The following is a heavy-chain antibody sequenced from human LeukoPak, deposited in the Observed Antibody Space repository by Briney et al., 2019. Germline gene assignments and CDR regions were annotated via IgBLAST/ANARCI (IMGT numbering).Heavy chain of an antibody. J-gene: IGHJ6*02. CDR3: ARDQIVVVVAATPDYYYGMDV. CDR1: GYTFTGYY. Sequence: ASVKVSCTASGYTFTGYYMHWVRQAPGQGPEWMGWINPNSGGTNYAQKFQGRVTMTRDTSISTAYMELSRLRSDDTAVYYCARDQIVVVVAATPDYYYGMDVWGQGTTVTVSS. CDR2: INPNSGGT. V-gene: IGHV1-2*02. D-gene: IGHD2-15*01.